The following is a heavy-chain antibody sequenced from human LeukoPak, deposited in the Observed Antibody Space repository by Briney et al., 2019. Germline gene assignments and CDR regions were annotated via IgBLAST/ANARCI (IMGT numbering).Heavy chain of an antibody. V-gene: IGHV4-59*01. CDR1: GGSISSYY. CDR2: IYYSGST. CDR3: ASSVRGVIVPFDY. D-gene: IGHD3-10*01. J-gene: IGHJ4*02. Sequence: SETLSLTCTVSGGSISSYYWSWIRQPPGKGLEWIGYIYYSGSTNYNPSLKSRVTISVDTSKNQLSLKLSSVTAADTAVYYCASSVRGVIVPFDYWGQGTLVTVSS.